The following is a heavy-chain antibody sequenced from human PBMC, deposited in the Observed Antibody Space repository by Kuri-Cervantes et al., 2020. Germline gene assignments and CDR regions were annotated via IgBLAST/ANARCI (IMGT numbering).Heavy chain of an antibody. CDR3: ARGAVAGMGEWLDP. Sequence: GESLKISCAASGFTFSSYAMHWVRQAPGKGLEWVANIKQDGSEKYYVDPVKGRFTISRDNAKNSRYLQMNSLRAEDTAVYYYARGAVAGMGEWLDPWGQGTLVTVSS. J-gene: IGHJ5*02. CDR1: GFTFSSYA. CDR2: IKQDGSEK. D-gene: IGHD6-19*01. V-gene: IGHV3-7*01.